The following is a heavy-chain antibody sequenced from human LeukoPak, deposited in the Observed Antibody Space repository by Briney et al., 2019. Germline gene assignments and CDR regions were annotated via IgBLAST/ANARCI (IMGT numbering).Heavy chain of an antibody. D-gene: IGHD1-26*01. CDR1: GASISGSGYY. CDR3: AKSGGYGLIDY. CDR2: IYDSGST. V-gene: IGHV4-39*01. J-gene: IGHJ4*02. Sequence: SETLSLTCTVSGASISGSGYYWGWIRQPPGKGLEWIGNIYDSGSTYYNASLQSRVTISIDTSKNQFSLRLSSVTAADTATYYCAKSGGYGLIDYWGQGTLVTVSS.